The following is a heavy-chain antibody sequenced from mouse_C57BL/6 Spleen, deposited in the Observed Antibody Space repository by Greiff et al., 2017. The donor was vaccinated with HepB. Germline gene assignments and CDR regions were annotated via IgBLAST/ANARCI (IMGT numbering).Heavy chain of an antibody. CDR3: ARRRIYYYGSSYWYFDV. D-gene: IGHD1-1*01. Sequence: QVQLQQPGAELVRPGSSVKLSCKASGYTFTSYWMHWVKQRPIQGLEWIGNIDPSDSETHYNQKFKDKATLTVDKSSSTAYMQLSSLTSEDSAVYYCARRRIYYYGSSYWYFDVWGTGTAVTVSS. V-gene: IGHV1-52*01. CDR2: IDPSDSET. J-gene: IGHJ1*03. CDR1: GYTFTSYW.